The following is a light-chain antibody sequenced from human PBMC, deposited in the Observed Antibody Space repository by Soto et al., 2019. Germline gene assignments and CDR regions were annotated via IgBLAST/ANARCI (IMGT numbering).Light chain of an antibody. V-gene: IGKV1-33*01. CDR3: QQYDNPPLT. CDR1: QDISNY. J-gene: IGKJ4*01. Sequence: DFQMPQSPSSLSASVGDRVTITCQASQDISNYLNWYQQKPGKAPKLLIYDASNLETGGPSRFSGSGSGTDFTFTISSLQPEDIATYYCQQYDNPPLTFGGGTKVEIK. CDR2: DAS.